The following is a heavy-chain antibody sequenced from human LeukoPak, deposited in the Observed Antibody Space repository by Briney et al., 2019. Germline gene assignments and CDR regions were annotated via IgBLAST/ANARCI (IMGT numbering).Heavy chain of an antibody. J-gene: IGHJ4*02. CDR2: ILYDGSNK. V-gene: IGHV3-30*02. CDR3: AREGITFGGVQDY. Sequence: PGGSLRLSCAASGFTFSSYGMHWVRQAPGKGLEWVAFILYDGSNKYYADSVKGRFTISRDNSKNTLYLQMNSLRAEDTAVYYCAREGITFGGVQDYWGQGTLVTVSS. D-gene: IGHD3-16*01. CDR1: GFTFSSYG.